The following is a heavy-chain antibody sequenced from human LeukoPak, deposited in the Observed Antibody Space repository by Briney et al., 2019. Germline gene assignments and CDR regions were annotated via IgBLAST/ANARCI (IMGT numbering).Heavy chain of an antibody. CDR1: GGTFSSYA. CDR2: IIPIFGTA. Sequence: ASVKVSCKASGGTFSSYAISWVRQAPGQGLEWMGGIIPIFGTANYAQKFQGRVTITTDESTSTAYMELSSLRSEDTAVYYCARVLAAAGREYYFDYWGQGTLVTVSS. D-gene: IGHD6-13*01. V-gene: IGHV1-69*05. J-gene: IGHJ4*02. CDR3: ARVLAAAGREYYFDY.